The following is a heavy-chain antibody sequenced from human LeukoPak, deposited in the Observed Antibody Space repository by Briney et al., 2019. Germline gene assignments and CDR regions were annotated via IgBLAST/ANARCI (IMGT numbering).Heavy chain of an antibody. CDR1: GFTFSSYG. V-gene: IGHV3-30*02. J-gene: IGHJ4*02. D-gene: IGHD5-12*01. Sequence: GGSMRLSCAASGFTFSSYGMHWVRQAPGKGLEWVAFIRYDGSNKYYADSVKGRFTISRDNYKNTLYLQMNSLRAQDTAVYYCGKDRGRGYDFSDCWGQGTLVTVFS. CDR2: IRYDGSNK. CDR3: GKDRGRGYDFSDC.